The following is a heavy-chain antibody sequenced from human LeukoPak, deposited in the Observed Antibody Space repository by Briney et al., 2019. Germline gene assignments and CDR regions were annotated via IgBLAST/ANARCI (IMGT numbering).Heavy chain of an antibody. J-gene: IGHJ4*02. CDR1: GYTFTSYG. CDR3: ASDRSIAAPQSLDY. D-gene: IGHD6-6*01. Sequence: ASVKVSCKASGYTFTSYGISWVRQAPGQGLEWMGWISAYNGNTNYAQKLQGRVTMTTDTSTSTAYMELRSLRSDDTAVSYCASDRSIAAPQSLDYWGQGTLVTVSS. V-gene: IGHV1-18*01. CDR2: ISAYNGNT.